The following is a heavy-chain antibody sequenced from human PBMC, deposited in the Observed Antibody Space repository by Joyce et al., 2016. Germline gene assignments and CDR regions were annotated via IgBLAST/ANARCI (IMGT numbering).Heavy chain of an antibody. CDR1: GFSFRNAW. D-gene: IGHD2-2*01. V-gene: IGHV3-15*01. J-gene: IGHJ3*01. Sequence: EVQLVESGGGLVKPGGSLRLSCAASGFSFRNAWVTWVSQAQGKGLGWVGRVKSKSQGGTTDYAAPVKGRFTISRDDSRDTAYLQMNSLKSEDTGVYFCVTGLCIGTACHWDDAFDVWGQGTMVTVSS. CDR3: VTGLCIGTACHWDDAFDV. CDR2: VKSKSQGGTT.